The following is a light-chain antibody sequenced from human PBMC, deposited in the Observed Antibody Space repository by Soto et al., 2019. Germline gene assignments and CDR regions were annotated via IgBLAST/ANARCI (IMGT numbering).Light chain of an antibody. CDR2: AAS. CDR1: QTITTY. V-gene: IGKV1-39*01. Sequence: DIQMTQCSSSLFAYVGDSVTITCRASQTITTYLNWYRQKPGKAPKLLIYAASSLQSGVPSRISGSGSGTEFTLTISGLQPDDFATYYCQGYRTFGQGTKVDIK. J-gene: IGKJ1*01. CDR3: QGYRT.